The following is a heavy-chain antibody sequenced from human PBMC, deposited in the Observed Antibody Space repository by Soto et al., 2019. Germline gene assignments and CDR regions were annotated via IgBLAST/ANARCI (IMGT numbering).Heavy chain of an antibody. J-gene: IGHJ4*02. V-gene: IGHV1-69*02. CDR1: VGTFSSYT. D-gene: IGHD2-15*01. Sequence: QVQLVQSGAEVKKPGSSVKVSCKASVGTFSSYTISWVRQAPGQGLEWMGRIIPILGIANYAQKFQGRVTITADKSTSTAYMELSSLRSEDTAVYYCALGGAADLFDYWGQGTLVTVSS. CDR3: ALGGAADLFDY. CDR2: IIPILGIA.